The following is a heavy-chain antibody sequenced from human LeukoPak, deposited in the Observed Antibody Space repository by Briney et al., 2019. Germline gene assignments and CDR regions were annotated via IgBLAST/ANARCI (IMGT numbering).Heavy chain of an antibody. CDR2: VSANTGGT. V-gene: IGHV1-2*02. CDR1: GYTFIDYY. Sequence: ASVKVSCQASGYTFIDYYIHWVRLAPGHGLEWMGCVSANTGGTKYAHKFQGRVTMTRDTSINTAHLDLSRLRSDDTAVYYCARSYSSSWYSDYWGQGTLVTVSS. CDR3: ARSYSSSWYSDY. D-gene: IGHD6-13*01. J-gene: IGHJ4*02.